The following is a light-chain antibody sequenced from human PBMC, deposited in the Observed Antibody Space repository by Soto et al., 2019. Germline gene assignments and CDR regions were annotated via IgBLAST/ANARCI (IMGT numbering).Light chain of an antibody. CDR1: QSVSSTY. Sequence: EIVLTQSPGTLSLSPGERATLSCRASQSVSSTYLAWYQQKPGQAPRLLIFGASRRATDIPDRFSGGGSGTAFTLTISRLEPEDFAVYYCQQYGSSPYTFGQGTKLEIK. CDR3: QQYGSSPYT. J-gene: IGKJ2*01. V-gene: IGKV3-20*01. CDR2: GAS.